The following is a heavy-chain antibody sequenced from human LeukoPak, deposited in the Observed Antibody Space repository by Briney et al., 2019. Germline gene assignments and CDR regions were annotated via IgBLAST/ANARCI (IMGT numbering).Heavy chain of an antibody. Sequence: SETLSLTCTVSGYSISSGYYWGWIRQPPGKGLEWIGSIYHSGSTYYNPSLRSRVTISVDTSKNQFSLKLSSVTAADTAVYYCALISGSYTLDYWGQGTLVTVSS. CDR1: GYSISSGYY. J-gene: IGHJ4*02. V-gene: IGHV4-38-2*02. D-gene: IGHD1-26*01. CDR2: IYHSGST. CDR3: ALISGSYTLDY.